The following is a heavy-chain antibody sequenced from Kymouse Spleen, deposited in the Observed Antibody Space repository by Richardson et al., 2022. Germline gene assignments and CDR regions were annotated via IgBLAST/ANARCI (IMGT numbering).Heavy chain of an antibody. CDR2: IYYSGST. D-gene: IGHD5-18,IGHD3-10*01,IGHD3-16*02. CDR1: GGSISSSSYY. CDR3: ARRYGARGWFDP. V-gene: IGHV4-39*01. Sequence: QLQLQESGPGLVKPSETLSLTCTVSGGSISSSSYYWGWIRQPPGKGLEWIGSIYYSGSTYYNPSLKSRVTISVDTSKNQFSLKLSSVTAADTAVYYCARRYGARGWFDPWGQGTLVTVSS. J-gene: IGHJ5*02.